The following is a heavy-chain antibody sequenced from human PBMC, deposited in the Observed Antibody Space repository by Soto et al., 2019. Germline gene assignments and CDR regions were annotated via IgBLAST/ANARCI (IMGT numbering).Heavy chain of an antibody. J-gene: IGHJ3*02. D-gene: IGHD4-17*01. CDR2: ISGSGGRT. CDR3: AKGTYRDYVYWDHAFDI. CDR1: GFTFSSYA. V-gene: IGHV3-23*01. Sequence: EVQVLESGGGLVQPGGSLRLSCAASGFTFSSYAMSWVRQAPGKGLEWVSAISGSGGRTYYADSVKGRFTISRDNSKYTLHLQMNSLRAEDTAVYFCAKGTYRDYVYWDHAFDIWGQGTMVTVFS.